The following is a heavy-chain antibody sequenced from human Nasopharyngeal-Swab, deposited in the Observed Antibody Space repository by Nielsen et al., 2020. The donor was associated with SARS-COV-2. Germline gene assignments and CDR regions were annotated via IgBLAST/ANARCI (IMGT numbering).Heavy chain of an antibody. CDR3: ATTPAYSGSYEAGPATNGEFDY. CDR1: GYTFTSHD. Sequence: ASVKVSCKASGYTFTSHDINWVRQATGQGLEWMGWMNPNSGNTGYAQKFQGRVTMTRDTSISTAYMELSSLRSEDTAVYYCATTPAYSGSYEAGPATNGEFDYWGQGTLVTVSS. CDR2: MNPNSGNT. J-gene: IGHJ4*02. D-gene: IGHD1-26*01. V-gene: IGHV1-8*01.